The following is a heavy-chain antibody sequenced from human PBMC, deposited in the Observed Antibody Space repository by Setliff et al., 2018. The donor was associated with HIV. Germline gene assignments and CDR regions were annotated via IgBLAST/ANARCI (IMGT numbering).Heavy chain of an antibody. CDR1: GFAFSTYN. V-gene: IGHV3-21*01. D-gene: IGHD3-3*01. CDR2: ISSSSSYM. CDR3: AREEPFWNGYYYTYYFDS. J-gene: IGHJ4*02. Sequence: SGGSLRLSCAASGFAFSTYNMNWVRQAPGKGLEWVSSISSSSSYMYYADSLKGRFTISLDSAKNSLYLQMNSLRAEDTAVYYCAREEPFWNGYYYTYYFDSWGQGTLVTVSS.